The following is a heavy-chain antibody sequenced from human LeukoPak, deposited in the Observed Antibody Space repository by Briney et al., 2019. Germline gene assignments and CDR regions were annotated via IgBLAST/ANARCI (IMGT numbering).Heavy chain of an antibody. D-gene: IGHD6-25*01. CDR2: IYYDGST. CDR1: GFNVSNNY. CDR3: EAGEDV. V-gene: IGHV3-66*02. Sequence: GGSLRLSCAASGFNVSNNYVSWVCQAPGKGLEWISIIYYDGSTFYADSVKGRFTISRDISRNTVYLQMNSLRSEDTAVYYCEAGEDVWGEGTTVAVSS. J-gene: IGHJ6*04.